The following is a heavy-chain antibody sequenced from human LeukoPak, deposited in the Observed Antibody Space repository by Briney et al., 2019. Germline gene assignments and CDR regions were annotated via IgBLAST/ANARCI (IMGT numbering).Heavy chain of an antibody. CDR1: GGSISSSSYY. J-gene: IGHJ4*02. CDR2: IYYSGST. D-gene: IGHD6-6*01. V-gene: IGHV4-39*07. Sequence: PSETLSLTCTVSGGSISSSSYYWGWIRQPPGKGLEWIGSIYYSGSTYYNPSLKSRVTISVDTSKNQFSLKLSSVTAADTAVYYCARDHWYSSSLGSDYWGQGTLVTVSS. CDR3: ARDHWYSSSLGSDY.